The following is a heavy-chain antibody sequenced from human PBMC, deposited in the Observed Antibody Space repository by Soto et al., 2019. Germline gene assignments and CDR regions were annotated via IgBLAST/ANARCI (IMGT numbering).Heavy chain of an antibody. D-gene: IGHD5-12*01. CDR1: GGSVSSGSFY. CDR2: FYDSGST. J-gene: IGHJ6*02. Sequence: SETLSLTCTVSGGSVSSGSFYWSWTRRPPGKGLEWIGYFYDSGSTNYNPSLRSRVTMSVDTSKNQFSLKLSSVTAADTAVYYCAASAPPATNYYYAMDVWGQGTTVTVSS. V-gene: IGHV4-61*01. CDR3: AASAPPATNYYYAMDV.